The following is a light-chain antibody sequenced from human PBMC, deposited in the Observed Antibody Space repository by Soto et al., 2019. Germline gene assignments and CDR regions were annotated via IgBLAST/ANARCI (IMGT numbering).Light chain of an antibody. CDR3: QQYGTSPYT. Sequence: EIVLTQSPGTLSLSPGESATLSCGASQSVSSNYLAWYQQKPGQAPRLLIYGASSRATGIPDRFRGSGSGADFTLTISRLEPEDFAVYYCQQYGTSPYTFGQGTKVDI. J-gene: IGKJ2*01. CDR1: QSVSSNY. V-gene: IGKV3-20*01. CDR2: GAS.